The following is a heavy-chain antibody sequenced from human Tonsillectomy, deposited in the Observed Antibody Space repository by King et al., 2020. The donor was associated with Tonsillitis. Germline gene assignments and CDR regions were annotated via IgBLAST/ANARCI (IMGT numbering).Heavy chain of an antibody. J-gene: IGHJ4*02. CDR3: ARAASRITMVRGVLYYFDY. CDR1: GFTFSSYE. V-gene: IGHV3-48*03. CDR2: ISSSGSTI. D-gene: IGHD3-10*01. Sequence: VQLVESGGGLVQPGGSLRLSCAASGFTFSSYEMNWVRQAPGKGLAWVSYISSSGSTIYYADSVKGRLTISRDNAKNSLYLQMNSLRAEDTAVYYCARAASRITMVRGVLYYFDYWGQGTLVTVSS.